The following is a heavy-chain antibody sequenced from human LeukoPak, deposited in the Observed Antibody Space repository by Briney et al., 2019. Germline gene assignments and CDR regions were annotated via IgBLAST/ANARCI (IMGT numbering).Heavy chain of an antibody. Sequence: PSGTLSLTCAVSGGSISSSNWWSWVRPPPGKGLEWIGEFHHSGITNYNPSLKSRVTISVDKSKNQFSLKLSSVTAADTAVYYCARTLWSVSYFDYWGQGTLVTVSS. CDR1: GGSISSSNW. D-gene: IGHD3-3*01. J-gene: IGHJ4*02. CDR2: FHHSGIT. V-gene: IGHV4-4*02. CDR3: ARTLWSVSYFDY.